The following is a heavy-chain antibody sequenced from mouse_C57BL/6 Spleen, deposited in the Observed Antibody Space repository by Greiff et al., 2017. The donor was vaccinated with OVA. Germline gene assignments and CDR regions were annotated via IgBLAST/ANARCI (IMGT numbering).Heavy chain of an antibody. Sequence: VQLQESGAELAKPGASVKLSCKASGYTFTSYWMHWVKQRPGQGLEWIGYINPSSGYTKYNQKFKDKATLTVDTSSSTAYMQLSSLTSEDSAVYYCARGYYYGSSYWFAYWGQGTLVTVSA. D-gene: IGHD1-1*01. J-gene: IGHJ3*01. V-gene: IGHV1-7*01. CDR3: ARGYYYGSSYWFAY. CDR2: INPSSGYT. CDR1: GYTFTSYW.